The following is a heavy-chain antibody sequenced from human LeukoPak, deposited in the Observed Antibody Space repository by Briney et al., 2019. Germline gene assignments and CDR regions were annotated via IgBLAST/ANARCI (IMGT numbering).Heavy chain of an antibody. CDR3: VRDLRGAFDY. CDR2: IKQDGSEK. J-gene: IGHJ4*02. CDR1: GLTFSSYW. Sequence: GGSLRLSCAASGLTFSSYWMTWVRQAPGKGLEWVANIKQDGSEKYYVDSVKGRFTISRDNAQSSLYLQMNSLRVEDTAVYYCVRDLRGAFDYWGQGTLVTVSS. V-gene: IGHV3-7*01. D-gene: IGHD1-26*01.